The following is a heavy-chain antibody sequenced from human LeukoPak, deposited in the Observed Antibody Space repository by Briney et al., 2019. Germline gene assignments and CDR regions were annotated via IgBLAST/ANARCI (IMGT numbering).Heavy chain of an antibody. J-gene: IGHJ4*02. V-gene: IGHV1-2*02. Sequence: ASVKVSCKASGYTFSSYAISWVRQAPGQGLEWMGWINPNSGDTNYAQKFQGRVTMTRDTSISIAYMELSRLRSDDTAVYYCARVRYRLAETYIDYWGQGTLVTVSS. CDR2: INPNSGDT. CDR3: ARVRYRLAETYIDY. D-gene: IGHD3-16*01. CDR1: GYTFSSYA.